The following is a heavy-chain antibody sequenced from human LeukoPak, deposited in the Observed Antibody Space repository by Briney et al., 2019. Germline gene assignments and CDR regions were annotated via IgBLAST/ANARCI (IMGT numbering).Heavy chain of an antibody. D-gene: IGHD6-13*01. J-gene: IGHJ1*01. V-gene: IGHV4-30-2*01. CDR2: IYHSGST. CDR1: GGSISSGGYS. Sequence: PSQTLSLTCAVSGGSISSGGYSWSWLRQPPGKGLEWIGYIYHSGSTYYNPSLKSRVTISVDRSKNQFSLKLSSVTAADTAVYYCASGGIAAAEYFQHWGQGTLVTVSS. CDR3: ASGGIAAAEYFQH.